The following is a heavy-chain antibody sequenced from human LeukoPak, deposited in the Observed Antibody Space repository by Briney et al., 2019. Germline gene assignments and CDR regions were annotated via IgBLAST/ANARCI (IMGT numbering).Heavy chain of an antibody. CDR1: GGSFSGYY. D-gene: IGHD3-22*01. J-gene: IGHJ4*02. CDR3: ARVLDYYDSSGYLTAYYFDY. Sequence: SETLSLTCAVYGGSFSGYYWSWIRQPPGKGLEWIGEINHGGSTNYNPSLKGRVTISVDTSKNQFSLKLSSVTAADTAVYYCARVLDYYDSSGYLTAYYFDYWGQGTLVTVSS. V-gene: IGHV4-34*01. CDR2: INHGGST.